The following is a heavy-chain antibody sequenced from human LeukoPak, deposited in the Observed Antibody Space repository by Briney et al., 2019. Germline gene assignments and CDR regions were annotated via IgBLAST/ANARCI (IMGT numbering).Heavy chain of an antibody. D-gene: IGHD3-10*01. V-gene: IGHV4-34*01. CDR3: ARVPDYYGSGSYSYYFDY. J-gene: IGHJ4*02. CDR2: INHSGST. Sequence: SETLSLTCAVYGGSFSGYYWSWIRQPPGKGLEWIGEINHSGSTNYNPSLKSRVTISVDTSKNQFSLKLSSVTAADTAVYYCARVPDYYGSGSYSYYFDYWGRGTLVTVSS. CDR1: GGSFSGYY.